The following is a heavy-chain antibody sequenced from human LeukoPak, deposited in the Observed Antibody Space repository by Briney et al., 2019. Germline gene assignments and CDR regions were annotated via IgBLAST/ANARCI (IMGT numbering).Heavy chain of an antibody. D-gene: IGHD2-2*01. V-gene: IGHV3-23*01. Sequence: GGTLRLSCAASGFTFSSYGMNWVRQAPGKGLEWVSGISGDAGRTYYADSVKGRFTIYRDNSKNTLYLQMNSLGAEDTAVYYCAKDRHAPGRYCSSTICFPFDPWGQGTLVTVSS. CDR2: ISGDAGRT. CDR3: AKDRHAPGRYCSSTICFPFDP. J-gene: IGHJ5*02. CDR1: GFTFSSYG.